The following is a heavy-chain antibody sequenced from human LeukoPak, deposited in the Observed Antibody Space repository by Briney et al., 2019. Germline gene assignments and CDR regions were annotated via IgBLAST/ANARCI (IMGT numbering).Heavy chain of an antibody. CDR2: IYYSGST. CDR3: ARGRVHYYGSGSYGSYFDY. D-gene: IGHD3-10*01. J-gene: IGHJ4*02. V-gene: IGHV4-31*03. CDR1: GGSISSGGYS. Sequence: SETLSLTCTVSGGSISSGGYSWSWIRQHPGKGLEWIGYIYYSGSTYYNPSLKSRVTISVDTSKNQFSLKLSSVTAADTAVYYCARGRVHYYGSGSYGSYFDYWGQGTLVTVSS.